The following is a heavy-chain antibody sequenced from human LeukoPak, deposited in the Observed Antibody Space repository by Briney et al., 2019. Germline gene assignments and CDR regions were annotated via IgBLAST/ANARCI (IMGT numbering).Heavy chain of an antibody. CDR3: ARDREGYCSGGSCLRNYYYYYGMDV. V-gene: IGHV1-46*01. D-gene: IGHD2-15*01. Sequence: ASVKVSCKASGYTFTSYYMHWVRQAPGQGLEWMGIINPSGGSTSCAQKFQGRVTMTRDTSTSTVYTELSSLRSEDTAVYYCARDREGYCSGGSCLRNYYYYYGMDVWGQGTTVTVSS. CDR1: GYTFTSYY. J-gene: IGHJ6*02. CDR2: INPSGGST.